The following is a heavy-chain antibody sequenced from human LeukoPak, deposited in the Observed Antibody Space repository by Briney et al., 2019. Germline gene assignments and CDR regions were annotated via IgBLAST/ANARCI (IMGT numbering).Heavy chain of an antibody. J-gene: IGHJ4*02. V-gene: IGHV3-53*01. CDR1: GITGCKKY. Sequence: SGGSLTLSCAASGITGCKKYCSWVRQAPGKGLEWVALIYSVGTTVYADSVKGRFTISRDSSRNTLFLQMNSLRPEDTAVYHCTSGRVRSRFGYWGQGTLVTVSS. CDR2: IYSVGTT. CDR3: TSGRVRSRFGY.